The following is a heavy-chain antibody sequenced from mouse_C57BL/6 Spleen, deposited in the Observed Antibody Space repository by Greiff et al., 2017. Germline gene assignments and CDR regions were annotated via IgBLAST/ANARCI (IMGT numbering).Heavy chain of an antibody. CDR2: ISYDGSN. V-gene: IGHV3-6*01. CDR1: GYSITSGYY. J-gene: IGHJ1*03. CDR3: ARDGNYWYFDV. D-gene: IGHD2-1*01. Sequence: EESGPGLVKPSQSLSLTCSVTGYSITSGYYWNWIRQFPGNKLEWMGYISYDGSNNYNPSLKNRISITRDTSKNQFFLKLNSVTTEDTATYYCARDGNYWYFDVWGTGTTVTVSS.